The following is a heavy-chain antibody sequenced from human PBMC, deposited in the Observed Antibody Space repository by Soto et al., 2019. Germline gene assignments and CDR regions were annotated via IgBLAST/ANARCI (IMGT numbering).Heavy chain of an antibody. V-gene: IGHV5-51*01. Sequence: GASLKISCKGSGYSFTSYWIGWVRQMPGKGLEWMGIIYPGDSDTRYSPSFQGQVTISADKSISTAYLQWSSLKDSDTAMYYCARTSRNPGYYYYYGMDVWGQGTTVTVSS. CDR3: ARTSRNPGYYYYYGMDV. CDR2: IYPGDSDT. D-gene: IGHD6-13*01. CDR1: GYSFTSYW. J-gene: IGHJ6*02.